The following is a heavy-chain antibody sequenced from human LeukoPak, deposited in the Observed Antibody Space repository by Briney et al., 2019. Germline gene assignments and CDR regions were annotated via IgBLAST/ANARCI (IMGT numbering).Heavy chain of an antibody. V-gene: IGHV3-30*04. CDR3: ARLFLYAVTGTGRIDWYFDL. J-gene: IGHJ2*01. D-gene: IGHD6-19*01. CDR1: GLTFSSYA. CDR2: ISYDGSNK. Sequence: GRSLRLSCAASGLTFSSYAMHWVRQAPGKGLEWVAVISYDGSNKYYADSVKGRFTISRDNAKNSLYLQMNSLRAEDTAVYYCARLFLYAVTGTGRIDWYFDLWGRGTLVTVSS.